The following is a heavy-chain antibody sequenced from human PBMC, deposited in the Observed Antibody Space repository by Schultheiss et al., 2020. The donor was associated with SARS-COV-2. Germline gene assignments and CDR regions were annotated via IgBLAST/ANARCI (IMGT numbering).Heavy chain of an antibody. J-gene: IGHJ5*02. V-gene: IGHV2-70*11. Sequence: SRPTLVKPTQTLTLTCTFSGFSLSTSEVGVGWIRQPPGKALEWLARIDWDDDKYYSTSLKTRLTISKDTSKNQVVLTMTNMDPVDTATYYCAREGFWFDPWGQGTLVTVSS. CDR3: AREGFWFDP. CDR1: GFSLSTSEVG. CDR2: IDWDDDK.